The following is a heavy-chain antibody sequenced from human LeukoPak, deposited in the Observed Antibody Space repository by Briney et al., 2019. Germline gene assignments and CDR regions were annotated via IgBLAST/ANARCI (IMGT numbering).Heavy chain of an antibody. CDR3: ARDRGITMVRGVYPMDV. D-gene: IGHD3-10*01. J-gene: IGHJ6*03. CDR2: ISSSSSYI. CDR1: GFTFSSYS. V-gene: IGHV3-21*01. Sequence: GGSLRLSCAASGFTFSSYSMNWVRQAPGKGLEWVSSISSSSSYIYYADSVKGRFTISRDNAKNSLYLQMNSLRAEDTAVYYCARDRGITMVRGVYPMDVWGKGTTVTVSS.